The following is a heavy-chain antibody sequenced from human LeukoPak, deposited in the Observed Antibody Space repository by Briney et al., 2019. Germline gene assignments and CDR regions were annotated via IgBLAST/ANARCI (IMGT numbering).Heavy chain of an antibody. CDR2: IGSGGGPT. CDR3: VRDYRYGLDF. J-gene: IGHJ4*02. V-gene: IGHV3-48*02. D-gene: IGHD5-18*01. Sequence: GGSLRLSCAVAGFTFSGYSMNRVRQAPGKGLEWISYIGSGGGPTFYADSVKGRFTISRDDAKNSLHLQMNSLRDEDTAVYYCVRDYRYGLDFWGQGTLVTVSS. CDR1: GFTFSGYS.